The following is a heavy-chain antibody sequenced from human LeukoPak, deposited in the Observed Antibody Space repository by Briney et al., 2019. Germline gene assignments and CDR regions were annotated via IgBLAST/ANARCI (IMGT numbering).Heavy chain of an antibody. CDR3: ARDRSGSHYYMDV. CDR2: ISHTGSTM. CDR1: GFSFSSYS. Sequence: GGSLRLSCAASGFSFSSYSMNWVRQAPGKGLEWVSYISHTGSTMSYADSVKGRFTISRDNARNSLYLQMNSLRAEDTAVYYCARDRSGSHYYMDVWGKGATVTVSS. J-gene: IGHJ6*03. V-gene: IGHV3-48*04. D-gene: IGHD1-26*01.